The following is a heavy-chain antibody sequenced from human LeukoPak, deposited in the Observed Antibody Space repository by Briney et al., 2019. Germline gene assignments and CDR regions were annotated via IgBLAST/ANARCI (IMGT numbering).Heavy chain of an antibody. CDR3: AKAVGSSGYCSRDAFDI. CDR2: ISGGGSGT. J-gene: IGHJ3*02. Sequence: GGSLRLSYAPSGFTFSSYAMSWVRQAPGKGLEWVAVISGGGSGTYYADSVRGRFTISRDNSKNTVYLQMNSLRAEDTAIYYCAKAVGSSGYCSRDAFDIWGQGTMVTVSS. D-gene: IGHD3-22*01. CDR1: GFTFSSYA. V-gene: IGHV3-23*01.